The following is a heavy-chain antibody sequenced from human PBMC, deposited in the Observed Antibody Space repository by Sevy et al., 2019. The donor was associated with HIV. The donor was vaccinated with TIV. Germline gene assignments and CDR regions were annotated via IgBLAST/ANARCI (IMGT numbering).Heavy chain of an antibody. CDR2: INPNSGGT. Sequence: ASVKVSCKASGYTFTGYYMHWVRQAPGQGLEWMGWINPNSGGTNYAQKFQGRVTMTRDTSISTAYMELRRLRSDDTAVYYCARDLSYGGYDPPNYYFDYWGQGTLVTVSS. D-gene: IGHD5-12*01. V-gene: IGHV1-2*02. J-gene: IGHJ4*02. CDR1: GYTFTGYY. CDR3: ARDLSYGGYDPPNYYFDY.